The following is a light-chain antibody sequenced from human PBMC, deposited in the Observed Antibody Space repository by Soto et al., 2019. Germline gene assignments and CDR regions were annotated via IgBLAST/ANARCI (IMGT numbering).Light chain of an antibody. J-gene: IGLJ1*01. CDR1: SGSTASTY. CDR3: CSYAASNTFV. CDR2: EDN. Sequence: NFMLTQPHSVSESPGKTVTISCTGSSGSTASTYVQWYQQRPGSAPSTVIYEDNQRPSGVPDRFSGSKSGNTASLTISGLQAEDEADYYCCSYAASNTFVFGTGTKLTVL. V-gene: IGLV6-57*02.